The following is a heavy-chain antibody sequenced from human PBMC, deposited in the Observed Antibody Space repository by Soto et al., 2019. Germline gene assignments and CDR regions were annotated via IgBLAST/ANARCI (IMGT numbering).Heavy chain of an antibody. Sequence: SGGSLRLSCAASGFTFSDYYMSWIRQAPGKGLEWVSYISSSSSYTNYADSVKGRFTISRDNAKNSLYLQMNSLRAEDTAVYYCAPGDWNYGLTGYWGQGTLVTVYS. CDR1: GFTFSDYY. V-gene: IGHV3-11*06. CDR3: APGDWNYGLTGY. CDR2: ISSSSSYT. D-gene: IGHD1-7*01. J-gene: IGHJ4*02.